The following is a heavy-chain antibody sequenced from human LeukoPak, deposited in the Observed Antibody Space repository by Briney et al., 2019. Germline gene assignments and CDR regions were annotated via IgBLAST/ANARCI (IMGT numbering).Heavy chain of an antibody. V-gene: IGHV4-39*01. CDR1: GGSISSSSYS. D-gene: IGHD2-2*01. CDR3: ARLAVVPAAFNWFDP. J-gene: IGHJ5*02. Sequence: SETLSLTCTVSGGSISSSSYSWGWIRQPPGKGLEWIGSIYYSGSTYYNPSPKSRVTISVDTSKNQFSLKLSSVTAADTAVYYCARLAVVPAAFNWFDPWGQGTLVTVSS. CDR2: IYYSGST.